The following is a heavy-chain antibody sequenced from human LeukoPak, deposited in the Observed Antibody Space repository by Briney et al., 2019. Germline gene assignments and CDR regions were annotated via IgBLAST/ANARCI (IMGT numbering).Heavy chain of an antibody. CDR2: IYSGGST. V-gene: IGHV3-53*01. CDR3: ARRPYYYYYYMDV. D-gene: IGHD6-6*01. CDR1: GFTVSSNY. Sequence: GGSLRLSCAASGFTVSSNYMSWVRQAPRKGVEWVSVIYSGGSTYYADSVKGRFTISRDNSKNTLYLQMNSLRAEDTAVYYCARRPYYYYYYMDVWGKGTTVTVSS. J-gene: IGHJ6*03.